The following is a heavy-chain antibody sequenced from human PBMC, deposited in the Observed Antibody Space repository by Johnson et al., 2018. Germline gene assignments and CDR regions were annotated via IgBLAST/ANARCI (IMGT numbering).Heavy chain of an antibody. J-gene: IGHJ3*01. V-gene: IGHV3-30*03. D-gene: IGHD3-22*01. Sequence: QVQLVQSGGGVVQPGRSLRLSCAASGFTFSSYGMHWVRQAPGKGLEWVAVISYDGSNKYYADSVKGRFTISRDNAKNSLYLQMNSLGAEDTAVYYCASQPYFSDTSGYPGAFDLWGQGTLVTVSP. CDR2: ISYDGSNK. CDR3: ASQPYFSDTSGYPGAFDL. CDR1: GFTFSSYG.